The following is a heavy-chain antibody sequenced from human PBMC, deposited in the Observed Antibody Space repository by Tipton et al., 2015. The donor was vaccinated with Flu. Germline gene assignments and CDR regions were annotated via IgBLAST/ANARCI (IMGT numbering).Heavy chain of an antibody. V-gene: IGHV4-59*08. Sequence: TLSLTCTVSGGSISNYYWSWIRQPPGKGLEWIGYVHYSENTSYNPSLKSRVTMSLDTSKNQFSLRLSSVTAADTAVYYCARGAGSGTYVIYDYWGQGTLVTVSS. CDR1: GGSISNYY. CDR3: ARGAGSGTYVIYDY. CDR2: VHYSENT. J-gene: IGHJ4*02. D-gene: IGHD3-10*01.